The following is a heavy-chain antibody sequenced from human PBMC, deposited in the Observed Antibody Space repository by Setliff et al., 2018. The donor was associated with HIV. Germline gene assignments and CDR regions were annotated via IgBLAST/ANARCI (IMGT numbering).Heavy chain of an antibody. CDR1: GFTFSSYS. V-gene: IGHV3-21*01. Sequence: KPGGSLRLSCAASGFTFSSYSMNWVRQAPGKGLEWVSSISSGSSYIYYAESVKGRFTISRDNAKNSLYLQMNSLRAEDTAVYYCARDLSSGWYGVLNYWGQGTLVTVSS. J-gene: IGHJ4*02. D-gene: IGHD6-19*01. CDR2: ISSGSSYI. CDR3: ARDLSSGWYGVLNY.